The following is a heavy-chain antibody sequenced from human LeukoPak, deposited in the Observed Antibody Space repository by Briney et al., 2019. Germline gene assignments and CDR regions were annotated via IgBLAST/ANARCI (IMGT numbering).Heavy chain of an antibody. D-gene: IGHD3-22*01. CDR1: GYTFTSYD. CDR3: ARGPLPDPDYYDSSGYPFDY. J-gene: IGHJ4*02. V-gene: IGHV1-8*01. CDR2: MNPNSGNT. Sequence: GASVKVSCKASGYTFTSYDINWVRQATGQGLEWMGWMNPNSGNTGYAQKFQGRVTMTRNTSISTAYMELSSLRPEDTAVYYCARGPLPDPDYYDSSGYPFDYWGQGTLVTVSS.